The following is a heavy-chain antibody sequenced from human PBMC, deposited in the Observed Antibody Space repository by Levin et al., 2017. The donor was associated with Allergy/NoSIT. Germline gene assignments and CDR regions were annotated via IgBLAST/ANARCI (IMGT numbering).Heavy chain of an antibody. CDR3: AREFSGDDSSGYYYYFDY. CDR2: IWYDGSNK. V-gene: IGHV3-33*01. D-gene: IGHD3-22*01. CDR1: GFTFSSYG. J-gene: IGHJ4*02. Sequence: GGSLRLSCAASGFTFSSYGMHWVRQAPGKGLEWVAVIWYDGSNKYYADSVKGRFTISRDNSKNTLYLQMNSLRAEDTAVYYCAREFSGDDSSGYYYYFDYWGQGTLVTVSS.